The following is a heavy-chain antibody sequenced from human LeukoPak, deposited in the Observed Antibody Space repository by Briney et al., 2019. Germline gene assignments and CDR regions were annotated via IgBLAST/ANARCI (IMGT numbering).Heavy chain of an antibody. CDR2: IIPIFGTA. CDR3: ARVGRNRDYGDYVRWFDP. CDR1: GGTFSSYA. Sequence: SVKVSCKASGGTFSSYAISWVRQAPGQGLEWMGRIIPIFGTANYAQKFQGRVTITADKSTSTAYMELSSLRSEDTAVYYCARVGRNRDYGDYVRWFDPWGQGTPVTVSS. V-gene: IGHV1-69*06. D-gene: IGHD4-17*01. J-gene: IGHJ5*02.